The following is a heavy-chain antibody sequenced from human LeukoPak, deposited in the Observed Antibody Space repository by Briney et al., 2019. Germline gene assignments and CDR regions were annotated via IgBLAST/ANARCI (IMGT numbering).Heavy chain of an antibody. V-gene: IGHV4-34*01. D-gene: IGHD1-26*01. CDR1: GGSFSGYY. J-gene: IGHJ4*02. CDR2: INHSGST. CDR3: ARPSGSYDGRLDY. Sequence: SSETLSLTCAVYGGSFSGYYWSWIRQPPGKGLEWIGEINHSGSTNYNPSLKSRVTISVDTSKNQFSLKLSSVTAADTAVYYCARPSGSYDGRLDYWGQGTLVTVSS.